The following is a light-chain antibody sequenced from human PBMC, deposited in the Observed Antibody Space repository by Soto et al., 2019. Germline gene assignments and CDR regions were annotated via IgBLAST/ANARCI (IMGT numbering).Light chain of an antibody. V-gene: IGLV2-14*01. J-gene: IGLJ1*01. CDR2: EVS. Sequence: QSALTQPASVSGSPGQSITISCTGTSIDVCGYNYVSWYQQHPGKAPKLIIYEVSNRPSGVSNRFSGSKSGNTASLTISGLQAEDEADYYCNSYTSKSTGVFGTGTKVTVL. CDR1: SIDVCGYNY. CDR3: NSYTSKSTGV.